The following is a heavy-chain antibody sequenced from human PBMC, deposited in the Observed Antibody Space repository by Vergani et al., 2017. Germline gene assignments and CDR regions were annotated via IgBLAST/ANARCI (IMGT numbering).Heavy chain of an antibody. CDR1: GGTFSSYT. Sequence: QVQLVQSGAEVKKPGSSVKVSCKASGGTFSSYTISWVRQAPGQGLEWMGRIIPILGIANYAQKFQGRVTITADKSTSTAYMELSSLRSEDTAVYYCARGPRYSSSWYGMDVWGQGTTATVSS. D-gene: IGHD6-13*01. V-gene: IGHV1-69*02. CDR2: IIPILGIA. CDR3: ARGPRYSSSWYGMDV. J-gene: IGHJ6*02.